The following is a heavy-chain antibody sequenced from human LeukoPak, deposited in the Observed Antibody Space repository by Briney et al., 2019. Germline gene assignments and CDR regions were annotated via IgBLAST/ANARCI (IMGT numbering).Heavy chain of an antibody. J-gene: IGHJ4*02. Sequence: GGSLRLSCAASGFTFSSYSMNWVRQAPGKGLEWVSYISSSSSTIYYADSVKGRFTISRDNAKNTLSLQMNSLRAEDTAVYYCAKGGSSWSRFDLWGQGTLVTVSS. CDR2: ISSSSSTI. D-gene: IGHD6-13*01. CDR1: GFTFSSYS. CDR3: AKGGSSWSRFDL. V-gene: IGHV3-48*04.